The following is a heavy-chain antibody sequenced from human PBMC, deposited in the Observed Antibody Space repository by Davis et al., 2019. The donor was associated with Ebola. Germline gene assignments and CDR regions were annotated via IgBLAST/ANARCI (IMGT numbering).Heavy chain of an antibody. Sequence: GGSLRPSCPPSGFTFSSYGMHWVRQAPGKGLEWVAVIWYDGSNKYYADSVKGRFTNSRDNSKNTLYLQMNSLRAEDTAVYYCARPVAGTAEYFQHWGQGTLVTVSS. CDR3: ARPVAGTAEYFQH. V-gene: IGHV3-33*01. CDR1: GFTFSSYG. CDR2: IWYDGSNK. D-gene: IGHD6-19*01. J-gene: IGHJ1*01.